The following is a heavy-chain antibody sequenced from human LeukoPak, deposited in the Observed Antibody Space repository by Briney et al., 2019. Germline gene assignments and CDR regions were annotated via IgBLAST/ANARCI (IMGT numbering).Heavy chain of an antibody. CDR1: GYTFTSYY. CDR3: AKCRVSSSGSADY. Sequence: ASVKVSCKASGYTFTSYYMHWVRQAPRQGLEWMGKINPSGGSTTYAQKFQGRVTMTRDTSTSTVYMELSSLRSEDTAVYYCAKCRVSSSGSADYWGQGTLVTVSS. J-gene: IGHJ4*02. V-gene: IGHV1-46*01. CDR2: INPSGGST. D-gene: IGHD6-19*01.